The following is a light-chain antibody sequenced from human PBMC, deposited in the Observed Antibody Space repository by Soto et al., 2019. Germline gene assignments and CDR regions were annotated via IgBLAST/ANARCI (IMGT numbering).Light chain of an antibody. CDR2: GAS. J-gene: IGKJ4*01. Sequence: EIVLTQSPGTLSLSPGEGATLSCRASQSVSTSNLAWYQHKPGQAPRLLMYGASGRATGIPERFSGSGSGTNFTLTINRLEPEDFAVFYCQQYGSSPFTFGGGTKVDIK. V-gene: IGKV3-20*01. CDR3: QQYGSSPFT. CDR1: QSVSTSN.